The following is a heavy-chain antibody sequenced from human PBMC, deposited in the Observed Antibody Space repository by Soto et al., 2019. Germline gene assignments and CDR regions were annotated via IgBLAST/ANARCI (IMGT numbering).Heavy chain of an antibody. D-gene: IGHD2-21*02. CDR2: ISGSGGST. Sequence: GGSLRLSCAASGFTFSGYAMSWVRQAPGKGLEWVSAISGSGGSTYYADSVKGRFTISRDNSKNTLYLQMNSLRAEDTAVYYCAKEEVVVVTATYNWFDPWGQGTLVTVSS. CDR1: GFTFSGYA. V-gene: IGHV3-23*01. J-gene: IGHJ5*02. CDR3: AKEEVVVVTATYNWFDP.